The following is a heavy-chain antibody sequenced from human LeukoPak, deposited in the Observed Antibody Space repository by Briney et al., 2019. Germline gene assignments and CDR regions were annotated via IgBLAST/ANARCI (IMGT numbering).Heavy chain of an antibody. CDR3: TCLSGSNYREDFDY. CDR1: GFTFSNAW. J-gene: IGHJ4*02. Sequence: PGGSLRLSCAASGFTFSNAWMNWVRQASGKGLEWVGRIRSKANNYATAYAASVKGRFTISRDDSKNTAYLQMNSLKTEDTAVYYCTCLSGSNYREDFDYWGQGTLVTVSS. D-gene: IGHD1-26*01. V-gene: IGHV3-73*01. CDR2: IRSKANNYAT.